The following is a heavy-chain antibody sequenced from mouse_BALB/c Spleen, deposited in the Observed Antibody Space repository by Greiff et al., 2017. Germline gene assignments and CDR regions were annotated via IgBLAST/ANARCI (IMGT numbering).Heavy chain of an antibody. D-gene: IGHD1-1*01. Sequence: EVQLVESGGGLVQPGGSLKLSCAASGFTFSSYGMSWVRQTPDKRLELVATINSNGGSTYYPDSVKGRFTISRDNAKNTLYLQMSSLKSEDTAMYYCARVYYGSSYYAMDYWGQGTSVTGSS. V-gene: IGHV5-6-3*01. CDR3: ARVYYGSSYYAMDY. J-gene: IGHJ4*01. CDR2: INSNGGST. CDR1: GFTFSSYG.